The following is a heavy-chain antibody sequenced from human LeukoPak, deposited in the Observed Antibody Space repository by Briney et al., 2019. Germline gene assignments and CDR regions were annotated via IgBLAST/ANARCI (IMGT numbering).Heavy chain of an antibody. Sequence: SETLSLTCTVSGGSVSSDYWSWIRQPPGKGLEWFGYIYYSGTTNYNPSLKSRVTISVDTSKNQFSLKLTSVTAADTAVDYCARGGKWLQIDYWGQGTLVSVSS. J-gene: IGHJ4*02. D-gene: IGHD5-24*01. CDR3: ARGGKWLQIDY. CDR1: GGSVSSDY. CDR2: IYYSGTT. V-gene: IGHV4-59*02.